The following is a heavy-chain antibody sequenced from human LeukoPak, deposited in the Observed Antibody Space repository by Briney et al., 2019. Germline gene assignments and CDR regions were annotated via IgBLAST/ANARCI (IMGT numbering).Heavy chain of an antibody. V-gene: IGHV3-21*01. Sequence: GGSLRLSCAASGFTFSSYSMNWVRQAPGKGLEWVSSISSSSSYIYYADSVKGRFTISRDNAKNSLYLQMNSLRAEDTAVYYCARVAPTRIVVVPAAIVFYGMDAWGQGTTVTVSS. CDR1: GFTFSSYS. CDR2: ISSSSSYI. J-gene: IGHJ6*02. D-gene: IGHD2-2*02. CDR3: ARVAPTRIVVVPAAIVFYGMDA.